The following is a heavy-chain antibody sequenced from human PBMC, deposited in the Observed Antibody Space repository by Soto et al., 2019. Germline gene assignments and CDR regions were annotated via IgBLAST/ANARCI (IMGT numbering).Heavy chain of an antibody. CDR3: AKNRATYYYVSGPFDY. J-gene: IGHJ4*02. Sequence: EVQLLESGGGLVQPGGSLRLSCAASGFTFSSYAMSWVRQAPGKGLEWVSAISGSGGSTYYADSVKGQFTISRDNSKNTLYLQMNSLRAEDTAIYYCAKNRATYYYVSGPFDYWGQGTLVTVSS. V-gene: IGHV3-23*01. D-gene: IGHD3-10*01. CDR1: GFTFSSYA. CDR2: ISGSGGST.